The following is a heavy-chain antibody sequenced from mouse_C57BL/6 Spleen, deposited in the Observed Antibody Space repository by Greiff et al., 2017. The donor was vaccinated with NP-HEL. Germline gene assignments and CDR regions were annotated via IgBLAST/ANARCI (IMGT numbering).Heavy chain of an antibody. J-gene: IGHJ4*01. D-gene: IGHD2-4*01. CDR1: GYTFTSYG. CDR2: IYPRSGNT. V-gene: IGHV1-81*01. Sequence: QVQLQQSGAELARPGASVKLSCKASGYTFTSYGISWVKQRTGQGLEWIGEIYPRSGNTYYNEKFKGKATLTAAKSSSTAYMELRSLTSEDSAVYFCARGGYDDVDGYAMDYWGQGTSVTVSS. CDR3: ARGGYDDVDGYAMDY.